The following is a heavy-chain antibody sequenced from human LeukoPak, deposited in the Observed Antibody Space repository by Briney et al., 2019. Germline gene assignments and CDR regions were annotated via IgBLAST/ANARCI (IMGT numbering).Heavy chain of an antibody. V-gene: IGHV1-2*02. CDR1: GYTFTGYY. CDR3: ARESLTTVTTGSVY. J-gene: IGHJ4*02. Sequence: GASVKVSCKASGYTFTGYYMHWVRQAPGQGLEWMGWINPNSGGTNYAQKFQGRVTMTRDTSISTAYMELSRLRSDDTAVYYCARESLTTVTTGSVYWGQGTLVTVSS. D-gene: IGHD4-17*01. CDR2: INPNSGGT.